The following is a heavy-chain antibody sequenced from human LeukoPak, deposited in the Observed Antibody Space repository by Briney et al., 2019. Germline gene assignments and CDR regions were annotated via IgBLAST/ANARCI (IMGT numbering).Heavy chain of an antibody. Sequence: SETLSLTCAVYGGSFSGYYWSWIRQPPGKGLEWIGYIYYSGSTYYNPSLKSRVTISVDTSKNQFSLKLSSVTAADTAVYYCARYGDSYYYGTDVWGQGTTVTVSS. CDR1: GGSFSGYY. J-gene: IGHJ6*02. V-gene: IGHV4-34*09. CDR3: ARYGDSYYYGTDV. CDR2: IYYSGST. D-gene: IGHD4-17*01.